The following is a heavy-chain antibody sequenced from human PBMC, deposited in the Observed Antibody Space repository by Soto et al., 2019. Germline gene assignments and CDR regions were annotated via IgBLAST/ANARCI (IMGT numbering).Heavy chain of an antibody. Sequence: QVQLQESGPGLVKPSETLSLTCTVSGGSISNYYCSWIRQPPGKGLEWIGYIYYSGSTNYNPSLKSRVTLSVDTSKNQFSLKLSSVTAADTAVYYCARAGAATLSDYWGQGTLVTVSS. V-gene: IGHV4-59*01. D-gene: IGHD2-15*01. CDR2: IYYSGST. CDR3: ARAGAATLSDY. CDR1: GGSISNYY. J-gene: IGHJ4*02.